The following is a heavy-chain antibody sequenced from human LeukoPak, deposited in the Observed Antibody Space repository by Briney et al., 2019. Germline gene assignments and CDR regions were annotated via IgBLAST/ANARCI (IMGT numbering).Heavy chain of an antibody. CDR1: GVSIAVNHYY. J-gene: IGHJ4*02. Sequence: NPSETLSLTCSVSGVSIAVNHYYWGWIRQPPGKGLEWIWSGLYTGNTYSNPSPRSRVTISVDTSKNEFSLKMNSVTAADTAVYYCAREHRSSKYFDSWGQGALMIVSS. D-gene: IGHD6-6*01. V-gene: IGHV4-39*02. CDR3: AREHRSSKYFDS. CDR2: GLYTGNT.